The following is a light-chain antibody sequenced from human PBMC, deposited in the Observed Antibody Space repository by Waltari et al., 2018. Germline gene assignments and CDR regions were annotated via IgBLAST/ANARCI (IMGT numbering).Light chain of an antibody. CDR1: SSDVGTYDY. CDR3: SSYTTSSTVYV. J-gene: IGLJ1*01. Sequence: QSALTQPASVSGSPGQSITISCTGTSSDVGTYDYVSWYQQHPGKAPKLMIYDVTKRPSGMANRFSGSKSGNTASLTISVLQAEDEADYYCSSYTTSSTVYVFGTGTKVTVL. CDR2: DVT. V-gene: IGLV2-14*03.